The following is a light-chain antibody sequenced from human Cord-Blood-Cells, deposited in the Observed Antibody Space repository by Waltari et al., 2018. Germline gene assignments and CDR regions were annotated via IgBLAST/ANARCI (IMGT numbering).Light chain of an antibody. J-gene: IGLJ1*01. CDR2: EVS. CDR3: SSYAGSNTYV. CDR1: SSDVGGYNY. Sequence: QSALTQSPSASGPPGQSVTISCTGTSSDVGGYNYVSWYQQHPGKAPKLMIYEVSKRPSGVPDRFSGSKSGNTASLTVSGLQAEDEAGYYCSSYAGSNTYVFGTGTKVTVL. V-gene: IGLV2-8*01.